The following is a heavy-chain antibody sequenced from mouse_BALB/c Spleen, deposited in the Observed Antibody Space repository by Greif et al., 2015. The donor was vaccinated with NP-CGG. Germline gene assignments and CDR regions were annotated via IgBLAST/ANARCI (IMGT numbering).Heavy chain of an antibody. V-gene: IGHV5-9-3*01. CDR3: ARERGTTVVEAMDY. D-gene: IGHD1-1*01. J-gene: IGHJ4*01. CDR2: ISSGGSCT. Sequence: EVQLVESGGGLVKPGGSLKLSCAASGFTFSSYAMSWVRQTPEKRLEWVETISSGGSCTYYPDSVKGRFTISRDNAKNTLYLQMSSLRSEDTAMYYCARERGTTVVEAMDYWGQGTSVTVSS. CDR1: GFTFSSYA.